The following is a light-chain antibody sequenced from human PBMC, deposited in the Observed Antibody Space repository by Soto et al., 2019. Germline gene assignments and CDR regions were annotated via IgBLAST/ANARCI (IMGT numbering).Light chain of an antibody. J-gene: IGLJ2*01. CDR2: EGS. Sequence: QSVLTQPASVSGSPGQSITISCTGTSNDIKNYNLVSWFQQHPGKAPKLMIYEGSKRPSGVSNRFSGSKSGTTASLTISGLQAEDEADYYCYSYATYSTFVVFGGGTQLTVL. CDR1: SNDIKNYNL. CDR3: YSYATYSTFVV. V-gene: IGLV2-23*03.